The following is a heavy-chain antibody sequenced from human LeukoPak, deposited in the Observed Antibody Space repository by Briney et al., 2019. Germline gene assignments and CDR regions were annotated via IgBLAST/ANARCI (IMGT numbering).Heavy chain of an antibody. CDR2: ISSSGSTI. D-gene: IGHD6-19*01. J-gene: IGHJ6*02. CDR3: ARGRAGNYYYYGMDV. Sequence: GGSLRLSCAASGFTFSSYEMNWVRQAPGKGLEWVSYISSSGSTIYYADSVKSRFTISRDNAKNSLYLQMNSLRAEDTAVYYCARGRAGNYYYYGMDVWGQGTTVTVSS. V-gene: IGHV3-48*03. CDR1: GFTFSSYE.